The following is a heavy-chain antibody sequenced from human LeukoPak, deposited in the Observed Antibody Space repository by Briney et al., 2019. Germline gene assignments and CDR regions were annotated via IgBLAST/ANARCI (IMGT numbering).Heavy chain of an antibody. V-gene: IGHV4-34*01. CDR3: ASFPLGWVAFDI. CDR2: INHSGST. J-gene: IGHJ3*02. D-gene: IGHD3-16*01. CDR1: GGSFSGYY. Sequence: SETLSLTCAVYGGSFSGYYWSWIRQPPGKGLEWIGEINHSGSTNYNPSLESRVTISVDTSKNQFSLKLSSVTAADTAVYYCASFPLGWVAFDIWGQGTMVTVSS.